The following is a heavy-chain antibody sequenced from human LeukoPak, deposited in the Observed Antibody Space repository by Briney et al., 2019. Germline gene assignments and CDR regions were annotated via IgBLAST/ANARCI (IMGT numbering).Heavy chain of an antibody. CDR2: IYTGGST. Sequence: PGGSLRLSCAASGLTVSNNYMSWVRQAPGKGLEWVSVIYTGGSTYYADSVKGRFTISRDNSKNTLYLQMNSLRAEDTAVYYCAREAVVGGWYYFAYWGQGTLVTVSS. CDR3: AREAVVGGWYYFAY. CDR1: GLTVSNNY. V-gene: IGHV3-53*01. J-gene: IGHJ4*02. D-gene: IGHD6-19*01.